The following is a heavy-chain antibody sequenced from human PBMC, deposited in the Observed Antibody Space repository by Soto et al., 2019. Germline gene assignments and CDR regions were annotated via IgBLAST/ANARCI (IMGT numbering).Heavy chain of an antibody. Sequence: QVQLQESGPGLVKPSQTLSLTCTVSGGSISSGGYYWSWIRQHPGKGLEWIGYIHYSGSTYYNPYLKNRVTISVDTSKNQFSLKLSSVTAADTAVYYCARAAHYSSPFRWFDPWGQGTLVTVSS. CDR3: ARAAHYSSPFRWFDP. V-gene: IGHV4-31*03. J-gene: IGHJ5*02. CDR2: IHYSGST. CDR1: GGSISSGGYY. D-gene: IGHD6-13*01.